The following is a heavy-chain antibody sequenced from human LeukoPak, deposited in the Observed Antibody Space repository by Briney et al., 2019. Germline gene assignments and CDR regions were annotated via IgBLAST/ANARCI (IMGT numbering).Heavy chain of an antibody. D-gene: IGHD1-7*01. J-gene: IGHJ4*02. CDR1: GYTFTRYG. Sequence: ASVKVSCKASGYTFTRYGISWVRQAPGQGLQWLGWISASNGITNYAQKFRDRVTMSTDTSTGTAYLDVRSLTSDDTAVYYCARDHSNWNYAPDFWGQGTLVIVSS. V-gene: IGHV1-18*01. CDR3: ARDHSNWNYAPDF. CDR2: ISASNGIT.